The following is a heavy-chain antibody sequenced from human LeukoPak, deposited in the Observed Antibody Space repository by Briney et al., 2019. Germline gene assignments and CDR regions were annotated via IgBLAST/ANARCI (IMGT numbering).Heavy chain of an antibody. CDR1: GYTFTSFH. D-gene: IGHD3-10*01. J-gene: IGHJ4*02. Sequence: ASVKVSCKTSGYTFTSFHMHWVRQAPGQGLEWMGMIDPSGGSTTYAQNFQGRVTMTRDTSTNTFYMELSSLRFDDTAIYFCARSRGVIIPYFDYWGQGTLVTVSS. CDR3: ARSRGVIIPYFDY. CDR2: IDPSGGST. V-gene: IGHV1-46*01.